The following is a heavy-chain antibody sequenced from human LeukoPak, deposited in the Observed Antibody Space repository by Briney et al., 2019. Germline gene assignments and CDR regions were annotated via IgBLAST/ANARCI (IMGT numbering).Heavy chain of an antibody. Sequence: GGSLRLSCAASGFTFSDYYMIWFRQAPGMGLEWVSFISGSGSTIFYADSVKGRFTISRDNAKNSLFLQMNSLRADDTAIYYCAGEHSPAPHQQPASWGQGTLVAVSS. CDR3: AGEHSPAPHQQPAS. CDR2: ISGSGSTI. V-gene: IGHV3-11*01. J-gene: IGHJ5*02. D-gene: IGHD6-13*01. CDR1: GFTFSDYY.